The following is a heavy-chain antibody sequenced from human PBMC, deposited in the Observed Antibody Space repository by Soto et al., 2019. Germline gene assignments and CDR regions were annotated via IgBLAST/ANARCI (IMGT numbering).Heavy chain of an antibody. CDR2: ISPYSGYT. V-gene: IGHV1-18*01. Sequence: QVQLVQSGAEVKKPGASVKVSCKGLGYNFIKYGINWVRQAPGQGLEWMGWISPYSGYTHSAQKFQGRPPLPTDTAAPTAYMELRSLRSADTALYYCTREAIVVIPAAQPSHFDSWGQGPLVTVSS. D-gene: IGHD2-2*01. J-gene: IGHJ4*02. CDR1: GYNFIKYG. CDR3: TREAIVVIPAAQPSHFDS.